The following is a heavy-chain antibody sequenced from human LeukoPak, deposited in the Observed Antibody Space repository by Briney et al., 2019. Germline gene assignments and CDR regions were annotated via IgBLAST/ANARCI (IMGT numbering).Heavy chain of an antibody. CDR3: ARAVEKVTAMVFLDYYYMDV. J-gene: IGHJ6*03. V-gene: IGHV3-30*02. D-gene: IGHD5-18*01. CDR1: GFTFSSYG. Sequence: GGSLRLSCAASGFTFSSYGMHWVRQAPGKGLEWVAFIRHDGSNKKYADSVKGRFTISRDNSKNTLYLQMNSLRAEDTAVYYCARAVEKVTAMVFLDYYYMDVWGKGTTVTISS. CDR2: IRHDGSNK.